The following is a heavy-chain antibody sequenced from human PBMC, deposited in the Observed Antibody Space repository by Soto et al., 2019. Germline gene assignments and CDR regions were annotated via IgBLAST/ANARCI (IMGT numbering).Heavy chain of an antibody. CDR3: AKDGDSGSYPPCYYVAMDV. CDR1: GFTFSSYS. D-gene: IGHD1-26*01. CDR2: ISGSGGNA. V-gene: IGHV3-23*01. J-gene: IGHJ6*02. Sequence: GGSLRLSCAASGFTFSSYSMSWVRQAPGKGLAWVSTISGSGGNAYYAASVKGRFSISRDNSKNTLRLQMNSLRADDTAVYYCAKDGDSGSYPPCYYVAMDVWGRGTTVTVSS.